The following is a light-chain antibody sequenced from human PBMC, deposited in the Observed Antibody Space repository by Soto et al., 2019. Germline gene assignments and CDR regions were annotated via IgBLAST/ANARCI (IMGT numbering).Light chain of an antibody. CDR2: DVS. CDR3: SSYTTSSTPYV. V-gene: IGLV2-14*03. J-gene: IGLJ1*01. CDR1: SSDVGGFNF. Sequence: QSALTQPASVSGSLGQSITISCTGTSSDVGGFNFVSWFQHHPGRAPKLMIYDVSDRPSGVSNRFSGSKSGNTASLTISGLQAEDEADYYCSSYTTSSTPYVFGTGTKLTVL.